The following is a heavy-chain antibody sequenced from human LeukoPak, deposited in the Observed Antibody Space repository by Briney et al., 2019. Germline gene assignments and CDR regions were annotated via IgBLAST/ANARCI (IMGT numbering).Heavy chain of an antibody. CDR1: GGSISSYY. Sequence: SETLSLTCTVSGGSISSYYWSWIRQPAGKGLEWIGHIYTSGSTNYNPSLKSRVTMSVDTSKNQFSLKLSSVTAADTAVYYCXXXXRRDGYNGSFDYWGQGTLVTVSS. J-gene: IGHJ4*02. D-gene: IGHD5-12*01. V-gene: IGHV4-4*07. CDR3: XXXXRRDGYNGSFDY. CDR2: IYTSGST.